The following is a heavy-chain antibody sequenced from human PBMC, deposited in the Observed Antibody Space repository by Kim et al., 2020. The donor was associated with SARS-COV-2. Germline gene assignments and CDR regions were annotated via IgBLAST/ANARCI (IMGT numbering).Heavy chain of an antibody. D-gene: IGHD2-2*01. Sequence: NTNYAQKLQGRVTMTTDTSTSTAYMELRSLRSDDTAVYYCASLRGYAHDYWGQGTLVTVSS. V-gene: IGHV1-18*01. CDR2: NT. CDR3: ASLRGYAHDY. J-gene: IGHJ4*02.